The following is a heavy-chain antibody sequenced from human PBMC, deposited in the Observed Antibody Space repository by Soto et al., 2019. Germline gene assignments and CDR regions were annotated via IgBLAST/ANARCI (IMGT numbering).Heavy chain of an antibody. CDR2: MNPNSGNT. D-gene: IGHD5-12*01. J-gene: IGHJ4*02. V-gene: IGHV1-8*01. CDR1: GYTFTSYD. Sequence: GASVKVSCKASGYTFTSYDSNWVRQATGQGLEWMGWMNPNSGNTGYAQKFQGRVTMTRNTSISTAYMELSSLRSEDTAVYYCVRCEYSGHDPSFDXCGPGTLVTVST. CDR3: VRCEYSGHDPSFDX.